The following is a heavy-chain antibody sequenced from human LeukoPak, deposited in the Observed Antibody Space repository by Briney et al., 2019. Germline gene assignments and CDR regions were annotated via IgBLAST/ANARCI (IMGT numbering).Heavy chain of an antibody. J-gene: IGHJ5*02. CDR1: GYTFTSYD. CDR2: MNPNSDNT. V-gene: IGHV1-8*01. Sequence: GASVKVSCKASGYTFTSYDINWVRQATGQGLEWMGWMNPNSDNTGYAQKFQGRVTMTRNTSISTAYMELSSLRSEDTAVYYCARATVRSSGWSFDPWGQGTLVTVSS. CDR3: ARATVRSSGWSFDP. D-gene: IGHD6-19*01.